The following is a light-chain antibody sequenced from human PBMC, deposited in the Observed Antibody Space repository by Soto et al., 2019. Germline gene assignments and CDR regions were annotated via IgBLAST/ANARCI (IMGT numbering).Light chain of an antibody. CDR1: QTISSW. Sequence: DIQMTQSPSTLSGSVGDRVTITCRASQTISSWLAWYQQKPGKAPKLLIYKASTLKSGVPSRFSGSGSGTDFTLTISSLQPEDFATYYCQQSYNIPRTFGQGTRLQIK. V-gene: IGKV1-5*03. J-gene: IGKJ5*01. CDR2: KAS. CDR3: QQSYNIPRT.